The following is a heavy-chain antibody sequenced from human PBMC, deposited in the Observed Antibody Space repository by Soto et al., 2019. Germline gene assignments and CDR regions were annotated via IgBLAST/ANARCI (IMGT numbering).Heavy chain of an antibody. CDR3: ASSSWAGNIFYDGMDV. D-gene: IGHD3-9*01. J-gene: IGHJ6*02. V-gene: IGHV1-3*01. CDR2: INGGNGNT. CDR1: GQSLTSYA. Sequence: QVQLVQSGADVKQSGASVRVSCKASGQSLTSYAMHWVRQAPGQRLEWMGWINGGNGNTRYSPKCQDRVTITRDTSASTVYMEVSSLISEDTAVYFCASSSWAGNIFYDGMDVWGQGTTVTGS.